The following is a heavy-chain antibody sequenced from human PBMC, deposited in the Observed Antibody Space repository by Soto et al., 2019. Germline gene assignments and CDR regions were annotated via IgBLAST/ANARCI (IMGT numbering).Heavy chain of an antibody. CDR1: GDSISSSSYY. CDR2: IYYSGST. V-gene: IGHV4-39*01. J-gene: IGHJ4*02. Sequence: QLQLQESGPGLVKPSETLSLTCTVSGDSISSSSYYWGWIRQPPGKGLEWIGIIYYSGSTTYNPSLKSRVTILVDTSKNKLSLKLISVTAADSAVYYCARRPAGILGVIYFDFWGQGTLVTVSS. CDR3: ARRPAGILGVIYFDF. D-gene: IGHD3-10*01.